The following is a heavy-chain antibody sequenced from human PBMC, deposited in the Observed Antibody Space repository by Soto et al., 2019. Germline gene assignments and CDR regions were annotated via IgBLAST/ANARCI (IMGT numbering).Heavy chain of an antibody. D-gene: IGHD2-2*01. CDR2: ISYSGSA. CDR1: DDSISSYF. J-gene: IGHJ4*02. CDR3: ARAGYCSSTSCYSYRYYFDN. V-gene: IGHV4-59*01. Sequence: QVQLQQSGPGLVKPSETLSLTCTVSDDSISSYFWAWIRQPPGKGLEWIGYISYSGSANYNPSLKSRVTISMDTSKNQFALRLHSVIAADTAVYYCARAGYCSSTSCYSYRYYFDNWGQGTLVTVSS.